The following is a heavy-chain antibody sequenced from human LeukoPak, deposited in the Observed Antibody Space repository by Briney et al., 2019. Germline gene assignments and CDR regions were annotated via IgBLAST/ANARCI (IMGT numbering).Heavy chain of an antibody. CDR1: GYTFTVYY. CDR3: ARYDSTGPLPDY. J-gene: IGHJ4*02. CDR2: INPNSGGT. V-gene: IGHV1-2*02. D-gene: IGHD3-22*01. Sequence: ASVKVSCKASGYTFTVYYMHWVRQAPGQGPEWMGWINPNSGGTNYAQKFQGRVTMTRDTSISTAYMELSRLRSDDTAVYYCARYDSTGPLPDYWGQGTLVTVSS.